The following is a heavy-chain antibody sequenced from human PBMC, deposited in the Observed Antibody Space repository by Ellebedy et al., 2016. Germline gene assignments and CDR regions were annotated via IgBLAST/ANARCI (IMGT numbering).Heavy chain of an antibody. CDR1: GFTFSSHA. J-gene: IGHJ4*02. D-gene: IGHD3-10*01. V-gene: IGHV3-23*01. CDR3: ANVGGSGTYYNGY. CDR2: VVGSGERT. Sequence: GGSLRLSCEASGFTFSSHAMSWVRQAPGKGPEWVSAVVGSGERTFYADSVKGRFTISRDNSKNRLYLQMSSLKVEDTATYYCANVGGSGTYYNGYWGQGTLVTVS.